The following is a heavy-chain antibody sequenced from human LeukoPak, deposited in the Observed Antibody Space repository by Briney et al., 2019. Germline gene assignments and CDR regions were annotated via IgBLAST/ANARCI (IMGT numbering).Heavy chain of an antibody. CDR1: GFTFDGYG. D-gene: IGHD2-2*01. CDR3: ARLGARYCTSTSCHSQFDF. Sequence: GGSLRLSCAASGFTFDGYGISWVRQAPGKGLEWVSGINWNDGSTGHADSVKGRFTISRDNAKNSLYMQMNSLRAEDTALYYCARLGARYCTSTSCHSQFDFWGQGTLVTVSS. J-gene: IGHJ4*02. V-gene: IGHV3-20*04. CDR2: INWNDGST.